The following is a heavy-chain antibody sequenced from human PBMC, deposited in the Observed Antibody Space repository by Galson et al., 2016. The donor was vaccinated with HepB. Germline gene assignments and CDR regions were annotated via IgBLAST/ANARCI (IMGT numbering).Heavy chain of an antibody. D-gene: IGHD3-10*01. CDR1: GDSFGNYG. V-gene: IGHV1-69*13. Sequence: SVKVSCKASGDSFGNYGINWVRQAPGQGLEWVGGIIPIFGTTNYAPSFEDRVTITADESTGTDYMQLSRLTSDDKAVYYCARRITTVRGAAVFDFWGPGTLVIVSS. J-gene: IGHJ4*02. CDR3: ARRITTVRGAAVFDF. CDR2: IIPIFGTT.